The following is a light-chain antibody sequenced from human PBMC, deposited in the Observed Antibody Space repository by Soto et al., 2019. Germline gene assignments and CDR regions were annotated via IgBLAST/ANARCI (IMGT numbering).Light chain of an antibody. CDR2: SVS. Sequence: QSALTQPASVSGSPGQSITISCTGTSSDIGAYASVSWYQQHPDKAPKLIIYSVSHRSSGVSDRFSGSKSGNTASLTISGLHTDDEADYYCSSSTSSSTYVFGTGTKVTVL. J-gene: IGLJ1*01. V-gene: IGLV2-14*03. CDR3: SSSTSSSTYV. CDR1: SSDIGAYAS.